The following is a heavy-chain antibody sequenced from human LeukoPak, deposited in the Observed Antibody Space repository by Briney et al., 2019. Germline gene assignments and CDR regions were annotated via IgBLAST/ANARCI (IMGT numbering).Heavy chain of an antibody. V-gene: IGHV4-61*02. CDR1: GGSISSGSYY. Sequence: PSETLSLTCTVSGGSISSGSYYWSWIRKPAGKGLEWIGRIYPSGSTSYNPSLKSRVTISLDTSKNQFSLKLSSVTAADTAVYYCARYSSSSGVDYWGQGTLDTVSS. D-gene: IGHD6-6*01. CDR2: IYPSGST. J-gene: IGHJ4*02. CDR3: ARYSSSSGVDY.